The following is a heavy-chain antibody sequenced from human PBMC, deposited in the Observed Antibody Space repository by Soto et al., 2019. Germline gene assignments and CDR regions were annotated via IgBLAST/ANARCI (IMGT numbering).Heavy chain of an antibody. Sequence: PSQTLSLTCAISGDSVSSNSAAWNWIRQSPSRGLEWLGRTYYRSKWYNDYAVSVKSRITINPDTSKNQFSLQLNSVTPEDTAVYYCARDGTITMVRGVIVYFDYWGQGTLVTAPQ. J-gene: IGHJ4*02. CDR3: ARDGTITMVRGVIVYFDY. CDR2: TYYRSKWYN. V-gene: IGHV6-1*01. D-gene: IGHD3-10*01. CDR1: GDSVSSNSAA.